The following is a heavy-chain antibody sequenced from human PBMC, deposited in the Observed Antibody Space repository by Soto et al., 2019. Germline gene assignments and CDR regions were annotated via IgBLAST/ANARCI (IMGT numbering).Heavy chain of an antibody. D-gene: IGHD1-1*01. Sequence: QVQLVESGGGVVQPGTSLRVSCVGSGFTFRSYVIHWVRQAPGKGLEWVALTSYDGSDKYYGDSVRGRFTISRDKSRKPGHRQWNSLRREDMALYYCCRWGTPGGLDVWGQGTLVCVSS. CDR2: TSYDGSDK. J-gene: IGHJ1*01. CDR3: CRWGTPGGLDV. V-gene: IGHV3-30*19. CDR1: GFTFRSYV.